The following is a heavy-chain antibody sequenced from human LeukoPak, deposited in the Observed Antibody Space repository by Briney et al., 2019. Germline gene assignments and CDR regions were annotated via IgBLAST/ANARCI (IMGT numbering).Heavy chain of an antibody. V-gene: IGHV4-59*02. CDR2: IYYSGST. CDR3: ARALGATRQSED. Sequence: PSETLSLTCTVSGGSVSSYYWRWIRQPPGKGLEWIGYIYYSGSTNYNPSLKSRVTISVDTSKNQFSLKLSSVTAAVTAVYYCARALGATRQSEDCGQGTLVTVSS. CDR1: GGSVSSYY. D-gene: IGHD1-26*01. J-gene: IGHJ4*02.